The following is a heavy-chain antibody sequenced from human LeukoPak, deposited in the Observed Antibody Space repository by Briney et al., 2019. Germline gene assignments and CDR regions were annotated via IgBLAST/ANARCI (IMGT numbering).Heavy chain of an antibody. Sequence: GGSLLLSCAASGFPFSSYAMSWVRPAPGKGLEWVSAISGSGGSTYYADSVKGRFTISRDNSKNTLYLQMNSLRAEDTAVYYCAKDRRYSNYVKYFDYWGQGTLVTVSS. V-gene: IGHV3-23*01. J-gene: IGHJ4*02. CDR1: GFPFSSYA. CDR3: AKDRRYSNYVKYFDY. CDR2: ISGSGGST. D-gene: IGHD4-4*01.